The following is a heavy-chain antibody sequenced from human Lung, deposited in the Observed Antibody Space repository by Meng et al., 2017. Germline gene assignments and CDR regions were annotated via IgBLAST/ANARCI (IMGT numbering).Heavy chain of an antibody. J-gene: IGHJ4*02. CDR1: GYTFTNYA. Sequence: QVHLVQSGAEVKKPGASVKFSCKASGYTFTNYAMHWVRQAPGQGLEWMGWINAGSENTEYSQKFQGRVTLTRDTSATTAYMELRSLKSEDTAIYYCARDIVVTFGVLTTLDSWGQGTLVTVSS. CDR3: ARDIVVTFGVLTTLDS. CDR2: INAGSENT. V-gene: IGHV1-3*01. D-gene: IGHD2-21*01.